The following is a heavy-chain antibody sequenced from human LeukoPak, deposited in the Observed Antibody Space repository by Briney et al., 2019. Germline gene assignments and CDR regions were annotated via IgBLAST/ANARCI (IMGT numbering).Heavy chain of an antibody. V-gene: IGHV3-21*04. J-gene: IGHJ4*02. CDR2: ISSTSSYI. CDR3: ARVPPDDYGDYYYFDY. D-gene: IGHD4-17*01. CDR1: GFTFSAYS. Sequence: GGSLRLSCAASGFTFSAYSMNWVRQAPGKGLEWVSFISSTSSYIYYADLVKGRFTISRDNAKNSLYLQMNSLRAEDTALYYCARVPPDDYGDYYYFDYWGQGTLVTVSS.